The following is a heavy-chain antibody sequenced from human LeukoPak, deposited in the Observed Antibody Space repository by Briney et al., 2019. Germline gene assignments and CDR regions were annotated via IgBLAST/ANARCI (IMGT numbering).Heavy chain of an antibody. V-gene: IGHV3-64D*09. CDR1: GFTFSSYG. D-gene: IGHD6-13*01. CDR2: ISTKGGST. Sequence: SGGSLRLSCSASGFTFSSYGLHWVRQAPGKGLEYVSAISTKGGSTYYADSVKGRFTISRDNSKNTLYLQMSSLRAEDTAVYYCVRIAAGGKVVDYWGQGTLVTVSS. CDR3: VRIAAGGKVVDY. J-gene: IGHJ4*02.